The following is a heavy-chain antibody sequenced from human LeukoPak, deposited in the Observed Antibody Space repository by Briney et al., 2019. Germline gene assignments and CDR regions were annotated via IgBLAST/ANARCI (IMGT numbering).Heavy chain of an antibody. CDR1: GYSISSGYY. V-gene: IGHV4-38-2*01. D-gene: IGHD1-26*01. CDR3: ARHKSLVGATFGY. J-gene: IGHJ4*02. CDR2: IYHSGST. Sequence: SETLSLTCAVSGYSISSGYYWGWIRQPPGKGLEWIGSIYHSGSTYYNPSLKSRVTISVDTSKNQFSLKLSSVTAADTAVYYCARHKSLVGATFGYWGQGTLVTVSS.